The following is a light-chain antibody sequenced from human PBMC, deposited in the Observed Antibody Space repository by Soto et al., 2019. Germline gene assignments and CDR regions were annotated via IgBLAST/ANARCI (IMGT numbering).Light chain of an antibody. J-gene: IGLJ3*02. CDR1: SSDVGNYNL. CDR2: EGS. Sequence: QSVLTQPASVSGSPGQSITFSCTGTSSDVGNYNLVSWYQLHPGKAPKLMIYEGSKRPSGVSNRFSGSKSGNTASLTISGLQDDDEADYYCCSYAGSTTWVFGGGTKVTVL. V-gene: IGLV2-23*01. CDR3: CSYAGSTTWV.